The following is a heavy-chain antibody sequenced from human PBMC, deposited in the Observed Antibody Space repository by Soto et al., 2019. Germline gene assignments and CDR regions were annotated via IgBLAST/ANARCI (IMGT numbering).Heavy chain of an antibody. Sequence: ASVKVSCKASGYTFTNYVITWVRQAPGQSLEWMGWISANNGNTNYAQKFQGRVTMTTDTSTSTVYMELRSLRSDDTAVYYCARVGLGTGGSNYFDYWGQGALVTVSS. CDR1: GYTFTNYV. V-gene: IGHV1-18*01. J-gene: IGHJ4*02. D-gene: IGHD2-15*01. CDR2: ISANNGNT. CDR3: ARVGLGTGGSNYFDY.